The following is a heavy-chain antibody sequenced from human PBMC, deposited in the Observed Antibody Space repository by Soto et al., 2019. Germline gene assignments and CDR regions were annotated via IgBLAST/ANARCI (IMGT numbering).Heavy chain of an antibody. V-gene: IGHV3-23*01. J-gene: IGHJ4*02. Sequence: EVHLLESGGGLVQPGGSLRLSLAASEFTFSSYALNWFRRAPGKGLEWVSSISGTSGRTYYADSVEGRFTISRDNSKNTLYLQIDSLRAEDTAVYYCAKDEGSGWYYFDYWGQGTLVSVSS. CDR1: EFTFSSYA. CDR2: ISGTSGRT. CDR3: AKDEGSGWYYFDY. D-gene: IGHD6-19*01.